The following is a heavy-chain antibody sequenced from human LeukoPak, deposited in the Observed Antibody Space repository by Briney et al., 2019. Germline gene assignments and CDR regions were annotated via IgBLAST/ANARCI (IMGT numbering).Heavy chain of an antibody. J-gene: IGHJ4*02. Sequence: GGSLRLSCAASGFTFSSYSMNWVRQAPGKGLEWVSSISSSSSYIYYADSVKRRFTISKDNAKNSMYLQMNSLRAEDTAVYYCARDLANYWGQGTLVTVSS. CDR3: ARDLANY. V-gene: IGHV3-21*01. CDR2: ISSSSSYI. CDR1: GFTFSSYS.